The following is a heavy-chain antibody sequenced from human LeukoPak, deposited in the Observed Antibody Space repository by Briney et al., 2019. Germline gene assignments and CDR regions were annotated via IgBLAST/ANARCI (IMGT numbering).Heavy chain of an antibody. D-gene: IGHD3-9*01. Sequence: SETLSLTCTLSGGSITSSSYCWGWIRQPPGKGLKWIGSIYYSGSTYYNPSLKSRVTISVDTTKNQFSLKLSSVTAADTAVYYCASAIPQYCDKWPSNPNSRSWFDPWGQGTLVTVSS. CDR3: ASAIPQYCDKWPSNPNSRSWFDP. V-gene: IGHV4-39*07. J-gene: IGHJ5*02. CDR2: IYYSGST. CDR1: GGSITSSSYC.